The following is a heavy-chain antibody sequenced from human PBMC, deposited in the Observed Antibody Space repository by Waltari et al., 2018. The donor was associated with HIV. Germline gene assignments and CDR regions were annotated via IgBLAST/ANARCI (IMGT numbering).Heavy chain of an antibody. CDR1: GYTFTGYY. CDR3: ARVGYRYGYDYDY. CDR2: INPNSGGT. D-gene: IGHD5-18*01. Sequence: QVQLVQSGAEVKKPGASVKVSCKASGYTFTGYYMHWVRQAPGHGPEWMGWINPNSGGTNYAQKFQGWVTMTRDTSISTAYMELSMLRSDDTAVYYCARVGYRYGYDYDYWGQGTLVTVSS. J-gene: IGHJ4*02. V-gene: IGHV1-2*04.